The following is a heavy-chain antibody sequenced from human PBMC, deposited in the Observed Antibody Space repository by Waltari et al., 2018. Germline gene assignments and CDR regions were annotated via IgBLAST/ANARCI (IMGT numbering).Heavy chain of an antibody. CDR3: TRQVLGYCTSAACRRLES. CDR1: GYYINRGFS. D-gene: IGHD2-2*03. J-gene: IGHJ4*02. V-gene: IGHV4-38-2*01. CDR2: VYHDGTT. Sequence: QLQESGPGLVTTSETLPLTCAVSGYYINRGFSCCWIRQPPGKGLEWIATVYHDGTTFYNPSLTSRVTTSMDTSKNQVSLKLKSVTAADTAVYYCTRQVLGYCTSAACRRLESWGQGTLVTVSS.